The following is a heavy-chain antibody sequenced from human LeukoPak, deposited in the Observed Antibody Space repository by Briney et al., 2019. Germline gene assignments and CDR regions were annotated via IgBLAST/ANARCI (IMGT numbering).Heavy chain of an antibody. J-gene: IGHJ4*02. CDR1: GFSLFTYA. CDR3: AKNWGPCMAFYES. D-gene: IGHD2-8*01. V-gene: IGHV3-23*01. CDR2: ISGGGDYI. Sequence: GGSLRLSCVASGFSLFTYAMTWGRQAPGKGLEWVSAISGGGDYIYYADSVKGRFTTSRDNSKRTLYLQMSNLRAEDTAVYYGAKNWGPCMAFYESWGQGTQVTVSS.